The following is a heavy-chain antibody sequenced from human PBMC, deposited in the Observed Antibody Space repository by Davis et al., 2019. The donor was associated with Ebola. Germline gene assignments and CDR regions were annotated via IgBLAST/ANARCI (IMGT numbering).Heavy chain of an antibody. Sequence: AASVQVSCKASGYTFTSYGITWVRQAPGQGLEWMGWINPHNGNTNYAQNVQGRVTMTTDTSTSTAYMEVGSLRSDDTAVYYCARAQFPTTSDHWGQGTVVTVSS. J-gene: IGHJ3*01. D-gene: IGHD1-1*01. CDR1: GYTFTSYG. CDR3: ARAQFPTTSDH. CDR2: INPHNGNT. V-gene: IGHV1-18*04.